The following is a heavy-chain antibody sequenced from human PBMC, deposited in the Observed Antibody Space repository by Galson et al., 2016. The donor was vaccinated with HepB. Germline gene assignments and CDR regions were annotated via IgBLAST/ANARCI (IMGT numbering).Heavy chain of an antibody. CDR3: ARELGS. D-gene: IGHD3-16*01. CDR1: GDPIISDSYHY. Sequence: TLSLTCTVSGDPIISDSYHYWSWIRQPVGKGLEWVGLIYTTGSTNYNPSLKSRVTISLDTSKNQFSLELRSVTAADTAIYYCARELGSWGQGTLVTVPS. V-gene: IGHV4-61*02. J-gene: IGHJ5*02. CDR2: IYTTGST.